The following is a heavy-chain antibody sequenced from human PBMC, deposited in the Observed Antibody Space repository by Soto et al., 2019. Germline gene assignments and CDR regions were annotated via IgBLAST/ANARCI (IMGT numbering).Heavy chain of an antibody. Sequence: SETLSLTCTVSNGSVSGYYWSWIRQSPGKGLEWIGYIYYSGYTNYNPSLKSRVTISVDTSKNQFSLRLTSVTAADTAIYYCARRYGSAIDYWGQGTLVTVSS. J-gene: IGHJ4*02. CDR1: NGSVSGYY. D-gene: IGHD1-26*01. V-gene: IGHV4-59*08. CDR2: IYYSGYT. CDR3: ARRYGSAIDY.